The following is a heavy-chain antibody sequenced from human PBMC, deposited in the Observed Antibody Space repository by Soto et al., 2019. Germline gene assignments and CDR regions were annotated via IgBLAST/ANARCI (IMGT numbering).Heavy chain of an antibody. V-gene: IGHV3-48*02. J-gene: IGHJ4*02. CDR1: GFSFSSYS. Sequence: GGSLRLSCAASGFSFSSYSMNWVRQAPGKGLEWVSFISSSSSTIYYADSVKGRFTISRDNAKNSLYLQMNSLRDEDTAVYYCARDALAMVRGVIKYYFDDWGQGTLVTVSS. CDR3: ARDALAMVRGVIKYYFDD. D-gene: IGHD3-10*01. CDR2: ISSSSSTI.